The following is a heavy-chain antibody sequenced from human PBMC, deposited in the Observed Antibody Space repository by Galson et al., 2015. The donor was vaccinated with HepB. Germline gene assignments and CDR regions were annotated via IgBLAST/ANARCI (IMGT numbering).Heavy chain of an antibody. J-gene: IGHJ6*02. CDR2: ISYDGSNK. D-gene: IGHD5-18*01. Sequence: SLRLSCAASGFTFSSYGMHWVRQAPGKGLEWVAVISYDGSNKYYADSVKGRFTISRDNSKNTLYLQMNSLRAEDTAVYYCAKVTPLISYGPEDLWGMDVWGQGTTVTVSS. CDR3: AKVTPLISYGPEDLWGMDV. CDR1: GFTFSSYG. V-gene: IGHV3-30*18.